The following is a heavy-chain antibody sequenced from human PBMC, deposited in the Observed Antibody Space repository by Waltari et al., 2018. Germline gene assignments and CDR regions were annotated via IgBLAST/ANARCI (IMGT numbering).Heavy chain of an antibody. CDR1: GFTFSSYG. CDR3: AKVPGNYSSGWYSNWFDP. Sequence: QVQLVESGGGVVQPGRSLRLSCAASGFTFSSYGMHWVRQAPGKGLEWVAVIGYDGSNKYYADSVKGRFTISRDNSKNTLYLQMNSLRAEDTAMYYCAKVPGNYSSGWYSNWFDPWGQGTLVTVSS. CDR2: IGYDGSNK. V-gene: IGHV3-30*18. D-gene: IGHD6-19*01. J-gene: IGHJ5*02.